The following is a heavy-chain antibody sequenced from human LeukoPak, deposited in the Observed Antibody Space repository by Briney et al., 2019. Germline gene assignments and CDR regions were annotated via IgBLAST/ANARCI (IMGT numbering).Heavy chain of an antibody. CDR2: IYYSGST. Sequence: PSETLSLTCTVSGASISSYYWSWIRQPPGKGLEWIGYIYYSGSTNYNPSLKSRVTISVDTSKNQFSLKLNSVTAADTAVYYCARGSLMGNWFDPWGQGTLVTVSS. CDR1: GASISSYY. CDR3: ARGSLMGNWFDP. V-gene: IGHV4-59*01. D-gene: IGHD3-16*01. J-gene: IGHJ5*02.